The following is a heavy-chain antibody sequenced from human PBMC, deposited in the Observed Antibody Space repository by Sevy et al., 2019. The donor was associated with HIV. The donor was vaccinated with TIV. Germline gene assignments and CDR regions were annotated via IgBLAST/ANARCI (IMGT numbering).Heavy chain of an antibody. D-gene: IGHD2-15*01. J-gene: IGHJ4*02. CDR2: ITTDGTSI. CDR1: GFTFNDYY. Sequence: GGSLRLSCVVSGFTFNDYYMSWIRQAPGEGLEWVSHITTDGTSISYEDSVKGRFTISRDNAKNFLYLQMNSLRAEDTAVYYCARGNPVYCVGGSCYRPLDYWGRGTLVTVSS. V-gene: IGHV3-11*01. CDR3: ARGNPVYCVGGSCYRPLDY.